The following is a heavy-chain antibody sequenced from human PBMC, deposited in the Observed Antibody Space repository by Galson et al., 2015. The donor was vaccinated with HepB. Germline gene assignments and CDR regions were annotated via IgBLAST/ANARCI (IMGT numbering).Heavy chain of an antibody. CDR1: GGTFSSYA. CDR2: IIPIFGTA. J-gene: IGHJ2*01. CDR3: ARDKPMTTVTTVGFWYFDL. Sequence: SVKVSCKASGGTFSSYAISWVRQAPGQGLEWMGGIIPIFGTANYAQKFQGRVTITADESTSTAYMELSSLRSEDTAVYYCARDKPMTTVTTVGFWYFDLWGRGTLVTVSS. D-gene: IGHD4-17*01. V-gene: IGHV1-69*13.